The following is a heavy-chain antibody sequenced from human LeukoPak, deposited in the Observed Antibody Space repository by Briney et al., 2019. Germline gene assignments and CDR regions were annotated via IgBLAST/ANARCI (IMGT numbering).Heavy chain of an antibody. J-gene: IGHJ4*02. D-gene: IGHD1-26*01. V-gene: IGHV4-59*08. CDR3: ARRGYSGSRHYYFDY. CDR1: GGSISSYY. Sequence: KPSETLSLTCTVSGGSISSYYWSWIRQPPGKGLEWIGYIYYSGSTNYNPSLKSRVTISVDTSKNQFSLKLSSVTAADTAVYYCARRGYSGSRHYYFDYWGRGTLVTVSS. CDR2: IYYSGST.